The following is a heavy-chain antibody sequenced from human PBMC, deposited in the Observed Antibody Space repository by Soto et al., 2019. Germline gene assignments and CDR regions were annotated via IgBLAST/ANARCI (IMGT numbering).Heavy chain of an antibody. J-gene: IGHJ3*02. CDR1: GFTFSSYA. CDR2: ISYDGSNK. CDR3: ARDSAPVRAGAFDI. D-gene: IGHD2-2*01. V-gene: IGHV3-30-3*01. Sequence: PAASLRLSCAASGFTFSSYAMHWVRQAPGKGLEWVAVISYDGSNKDYADSVKGRFTMSRDNSKNTLYLQMNSLRAEDTAVNYCARDSAPVRAGAFDIWGQGTMVTVSS.